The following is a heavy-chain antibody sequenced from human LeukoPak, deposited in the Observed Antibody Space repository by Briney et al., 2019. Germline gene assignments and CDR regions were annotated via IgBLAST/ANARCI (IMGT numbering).Heavy chain of an antibody. CDR2: IYHSGST. CDR1: GGSISSGGYY. CDR3: ARRFGEDYFDY. Sequence: PSETLSLTCTVSGGSISSGGYYWSWIRQPPGKGLEWIGYIYHSGSTYYNPSLKSRVTISVDRSKNQFSLKLSSVTAADTAVYYCARRFGEDYFDYWGQGTLVTVSS. J-gene: IGHJ4*02. D-gene: IGHD3-10*01. V-gene: IGHV4-30-2*01.